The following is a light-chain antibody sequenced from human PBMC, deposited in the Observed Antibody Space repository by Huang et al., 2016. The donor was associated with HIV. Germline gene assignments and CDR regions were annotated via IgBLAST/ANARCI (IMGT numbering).Light chain of an antibody. CDR2: GAF. J-gene: IGKJ1*01. CDR1: QSVSSN. Sequence: EIVMTQSPATRSGYLGERAILSCRASQSVSSNLAWYQQKPGHAPRLLLYGAFSRASGVPPRFSGSGSGTEFTLTISSLLSEDFGVYYCQQYINWPRTFGQGTRVEIK. V-gene: IGKV3-15*01. CDR3: QQYINWPRT.